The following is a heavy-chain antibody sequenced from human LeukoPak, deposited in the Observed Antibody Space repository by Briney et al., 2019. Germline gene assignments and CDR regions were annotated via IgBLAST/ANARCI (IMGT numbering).Heavy chain of an antibody. D-gene: IGHD3-22*01. J-gene: IGHJ6*02. CDR1: GFTFSSYG. CDR2: ISYDGSNK. V-gene: IGHV3-30*03. CDR3: ARWSVVRTRLEYYYYGMDV. Sequence: PGGSLRLSRAASGFTFSSYGMHWVRQAPGKGLEWVAVISYDGSNKYYADSVKGRFTISRDNSKNTLYLQMNSLRAEDTAVYYCARWSVVRTRLEYYYYGMDVWGQGTTVTVSS.